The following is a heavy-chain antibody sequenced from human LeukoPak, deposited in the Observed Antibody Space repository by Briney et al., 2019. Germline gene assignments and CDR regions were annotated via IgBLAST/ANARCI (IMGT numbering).Heavy chain of an antibody. CDR1: GFTFSSYW. CDR3: ATDRGYSPDS. Sequence: PPGGSLRLSCAASGFTFSSYWMHWVRQAPGKGLVWVSHINTDGSSTTYADSVKGRFSISRDNAKSTLYLQMNSLRAEDTAVYYCATDRGYSPDSWGQGTLVTVSS. D-gene: IGHD2-2*03. V-gene: IGHV3-74*01. CDR2: INTDGSST. J-gene: IGHJ4*02.